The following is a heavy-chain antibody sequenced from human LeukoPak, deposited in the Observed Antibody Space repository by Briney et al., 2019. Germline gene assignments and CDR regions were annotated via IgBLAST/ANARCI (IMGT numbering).Heavy chain of an antibody. D-gene: IGHD3-22*01. CDR3: ARSGDSSGYYYYYYGMDV. CDR2: IYYSGST. Sequence: WETLSLTCTVSCSSISCSIRRLIQPPPRKGLGGFGTIYYSGSTNYNPSLKSRVTISVDTSKNQFSLKLSSVTAADTAVYYCARSGDSSGYYYYYYGMDVWGQGTTVTVSS. CDR1: CSSISCSI. J-gene: IGHJ6*02. V-gene: IGHV4-59*01.